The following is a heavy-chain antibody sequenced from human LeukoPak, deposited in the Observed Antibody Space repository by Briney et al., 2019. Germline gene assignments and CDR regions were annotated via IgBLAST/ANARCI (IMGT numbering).Heavy chain of an antibody. V-gene: IGHV4-39*01. Sequence: SETLSLTCTVSGGSISSSSYYWGWIRQPPGKGLEWIGSIYYSGSTYYNPSLKSRVTISVDTSKNQFSLKLSSVTAADTAVYYCARAGYSSSWLLYYFDYWGQGTLVTVSS. D-gene: IGHD6-13*01. CDR2: IYYSGST. CDR3: ARAGYSSSWLLYYFDY. J-gene: IGHJ4*02. CDR1: GGSISSSSYY.